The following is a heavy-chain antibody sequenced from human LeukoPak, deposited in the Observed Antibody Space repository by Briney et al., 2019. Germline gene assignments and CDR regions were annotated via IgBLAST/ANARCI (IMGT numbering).Heavy chain of an antibody. CDR2: ITPIFGTA. CDR3: AREWGLESSGYYYAY. D-gene: IGHD3-22*01. V-gene: IGHV1-69*13. J-gene: IGHJ4*02. Sequence: GASVKVSCKASGGTLRRFTISWVRQAPGQGFEWMGGITPIFGTANFAQKFQGRVSITADESTSTAFMELSSLRSEDTAVYYCAREWGLESSGYYYAYWGQGTLVTVSS. CDR1: GGTLRRFT.